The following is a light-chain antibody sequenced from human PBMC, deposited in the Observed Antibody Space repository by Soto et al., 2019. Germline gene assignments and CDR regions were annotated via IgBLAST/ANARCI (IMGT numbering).Light chain of an antibody. Sequence: DIQMTQSPSSLSASLGARVPITCQARQDIRYYLNWYPQHTGQAPKLPIYDASQLETGVPSRFSGSGSGTDFTFTINSLQPEDIGTYYCQHYNSFPITFGQGTRLEIK. J-gene: IGKJ5*01. V-gene: IGKV1-33*01. CDR2: DAS. CDR1: QDIRYY. CDR3: QHYNSFPIT.